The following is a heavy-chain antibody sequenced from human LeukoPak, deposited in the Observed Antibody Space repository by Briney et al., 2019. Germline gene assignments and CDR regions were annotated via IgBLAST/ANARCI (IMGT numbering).Heavy chain of an antibody. J-gene: IGHJ4*02. CDR3: ARSCSGTYYYFDY. Sequence: SETLSLLCTVSGGSISRYYWRCLRHPPGKGLEWIGYIYYSGSTNYNPSLKSRVTKSVDTSKNQFSLKLSSVTAADTAVYFCARSCSGTYYYFDYWGQGILVTVSS. D-gene: IGHD1-26*01. V-gene: IGHV4-59*01. CDR2: IYYSGST. CDR1: GGSISRYY.